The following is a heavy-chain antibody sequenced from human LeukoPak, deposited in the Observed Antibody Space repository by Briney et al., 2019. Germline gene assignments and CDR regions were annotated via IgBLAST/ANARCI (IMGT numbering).Heavy chain of an antibody. D-gene: IGHD5-24*01. CDR3: AKGAKEGWLHQYYFDY. V-gene: IGHV3-9*01. CDR2: ISWNSGSI. J-gene: IGHJ4*02. Sequence: GRSLRLSCAASGFTFDDYAMHWVRQAPGMGLEWVSGISWNSGSIGYADSVKGRFTISRDNAKNSLYLQMNSLRAEDTALYYCAKGAKEGWLHQYYFDYWGQGTLVTVSS. CDR1: GFTFDDYA.